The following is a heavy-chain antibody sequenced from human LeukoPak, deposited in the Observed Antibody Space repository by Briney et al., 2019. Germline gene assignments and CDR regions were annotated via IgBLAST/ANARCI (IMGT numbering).Heavy chain of an antibody. D-gene: IGHD3-16*01. Sequence: PGGSLRLSCAASGFTFSSYSMNWVRQAPGKGLEWVSAISGSGGSTYYADSVKGRFTISRDNSKNTLYLQMNSLRAEDTAVYYCAKGPTYADYYYYYYYMDVWGKGTTVTISS. J-gene: IGHJ6*03. CDR2: ISGSGGST. CDR1: GFTFSSYS. V-gene: IGHV3-23*01. CDR3: AKGPTYADYYYYYYYMDV.